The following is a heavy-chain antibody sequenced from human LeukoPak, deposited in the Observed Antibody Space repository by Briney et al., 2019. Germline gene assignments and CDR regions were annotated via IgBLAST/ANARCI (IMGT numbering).Heavy chain of an antibody. J-gene: IGHJ4*02. D-gene: IGHD6-19*01. CDR2: INHSGST. Sequence: SETLSLTCAVYGGSFSGYYWSWIRQPPGKGLEWIGEINHSGSTNYNPSLESRVTISVDTSKNQFSLKLSSVTAADTAVYYCATSGWYLLPGVYWGQGTLVTVSS. V-gene: IGHV4-34*01. CDR1: GGSFSGYY. CDR3: ATSGWYLLPGVY.